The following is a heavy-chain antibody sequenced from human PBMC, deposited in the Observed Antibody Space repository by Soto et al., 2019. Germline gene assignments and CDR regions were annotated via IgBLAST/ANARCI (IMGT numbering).Heavy chain of an antibody. J-gene: IGHJ4*02. CDR1: GFTFSSYG. V-gene: IGHV3-30*18. CDR2: ISYDGSNK. D-gene: IGHD3-22*01. CDR3: AKGVPISLRFPYYYDSSGYYDY. Sequence: PGGSLRLSCAASGFTFSSYGMHWVRQAPGKGLEWVAVISYDGSNKYYADSVKGRFTISRDNSKNTLYLQMNSLRAEDTAVYYCAKGVPISLRFPYYYDSSGYYDYWGQGTLVTVS.